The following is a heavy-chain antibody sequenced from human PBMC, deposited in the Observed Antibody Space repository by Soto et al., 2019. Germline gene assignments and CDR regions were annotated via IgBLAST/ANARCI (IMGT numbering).Heavy chain of an antibody. CDR2: IDPTDSYA. J-gene: IGHJ4*02. CDR1: GYRFTSYW. Sequence: GESLKISCRVSGYRFTSYWISWVRQMPGKVLEWMGRIDPTDSYANYSPSFQGHVTFSVDRSINTAYLQWSSLKAPDTAVYYCPRLDSRHGTNGQLDYWGQGXLVTVSS. V-gene: IGHV5-10-1*01. CDR3: PRLDSRHGTNGQLDY. D-gene: IGHD3-22*01.